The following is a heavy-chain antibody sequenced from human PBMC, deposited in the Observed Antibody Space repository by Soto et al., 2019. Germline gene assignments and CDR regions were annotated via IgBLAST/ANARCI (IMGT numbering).Heavy chain of an antibody. CDR3: AKDMRFGSRMHNAFDI. Sequence: GGSLRLSCAASGFTFSSYAMSWVRQAPGKGLEWVSAISGSGGSTYYADSVKGRFTISRDNSKNTLYLQMNSLRAEDTAVYYCAKDMRFGSRMHNAFDIWGQGTMVTVSS. V-gene: IGHV3-23*01. CDR1: GFTFSSYA. CDR2: ISGSGGST. D-gene: IGHD3-16*01. J-gene: IGHJ3*02.